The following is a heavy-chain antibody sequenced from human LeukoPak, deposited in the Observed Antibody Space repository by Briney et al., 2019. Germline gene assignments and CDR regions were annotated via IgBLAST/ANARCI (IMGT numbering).Heavy chain of an antibody. CDR1: GYTFTSYG. D-gene: IGHD5-24*01. V-gene: IGHV1-18*01. CDR3: ARALSGWLQMDHDAFDI. Sequence: ASVKVSCKASGYTFTSYGISWVRQAPGQGLEWMGWISAYNGNTNYAQKLQGRVTMTTDTSTSTAYMELRSLRSDDTAVYYCARALSGWLQMDHDAFDIWGQGTMVTVSS. J-gene: IGHJ3*02. CDR2: ISAYNGNT.